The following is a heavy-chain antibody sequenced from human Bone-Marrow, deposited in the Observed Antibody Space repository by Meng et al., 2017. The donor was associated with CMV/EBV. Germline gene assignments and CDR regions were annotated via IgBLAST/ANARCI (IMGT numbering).Heavy chain of an antibody. CDR3: ARGNWNYGHYYYYGMDV. Sequence: GESLKISCTASGFTFGDYAMSWIRQAPGKGLEWVSYISSSGSTIYYADSVKGRFTISRDNAKNSLYLQMNSLRAEDTAVYYCARGNWNYGHYYYYGMDVWGQGTTVTVSS. CDR2: ISSSGSTI. V-gene: IGHV3-11*01. D-gene: IGHD1-7*01. J-gene: IGHJ6*02. CDR1: GFTFGDYA.